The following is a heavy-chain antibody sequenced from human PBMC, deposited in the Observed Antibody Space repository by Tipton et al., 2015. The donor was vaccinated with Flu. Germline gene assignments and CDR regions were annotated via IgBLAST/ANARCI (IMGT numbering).Heavy chain of an antibody. CDR3: ARSDIVLMVYAIDPSFDY. CDR1: GYTFTSYG. V-gene: IGHV1-18*01. Sequence: QLVQSGAEVKKPGASVKVSCKASGYTFTSYGISWVRQAPGQGLEWMGWISAYNGNTNYAQKLQGRVTMTTDTSTSTAYMELRSLRSDDTAVYYCARSDIVLMVYAIDPSFDYWGQGTLVPVSS. J-gene: IGHJ4*02. CDR2: ISAYNGNT. D-gene: IGHD2-8*01.